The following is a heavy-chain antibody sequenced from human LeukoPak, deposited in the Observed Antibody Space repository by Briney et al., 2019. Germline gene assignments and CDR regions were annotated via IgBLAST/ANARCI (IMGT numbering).Heavy chain of an antibody. J-gene: IGHJ5*02. CDR1: GGSISSGGYY. D-gene: IGHD3/OR15-3a*01. V-gene: IGHV4-31*03. CDR3: ARRTEGWFDP. Sequence: SETLSLTCTVSGGSISSGGYYWSWIRQHPGKGLEWIGYIYYSGSTYYNPSLKSRVTISIDTSKNQFSLKLSSVTAADTAVYYCARRTEGWFDPWGQGTLVTVSS. CDR2: IYYSGST.